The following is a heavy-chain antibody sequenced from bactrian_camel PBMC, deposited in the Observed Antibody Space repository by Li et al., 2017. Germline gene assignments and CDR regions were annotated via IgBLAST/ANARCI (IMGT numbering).Heavy chain of an antibody. CDR3: VTSTNWSPEYNY. V-gene: IGHV3S40*01. J-gene: IGHJ4*01. CDR2: IVTRGGT. D-gene: IGHD1*01. Sequence: VQLVESGGGSVQAGGSLRLSCAATGLTYSADCMGWVRQAPGKGLDWVSTIVTRGGTYYADSVKGRFTISRDDAKDTVYLQMNSLKPEDTAVYHCVTSTNWSPEYNYWGQGTQVTVS. CDR1: GLTYSADC.